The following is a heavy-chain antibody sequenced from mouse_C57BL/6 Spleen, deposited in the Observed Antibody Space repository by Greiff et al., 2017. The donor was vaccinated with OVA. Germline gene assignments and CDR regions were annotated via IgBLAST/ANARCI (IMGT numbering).Heavy chain of an antibody. J-gene: IGHJ2*01. CDR2: IDPSDSYT. Sequence: QVQLQQPGAELVMPGASVKLSCKASGYTFTSYWMHWVKQRPGQGLEWIGEIDPSDSYTNYNQKFKGQSTLTVDKSSSTAYMQLSSLTSEDSAVYYCARKGLDYWGQGTTLTVSS. CDR3: ARKGLDY. V-gene: IGHV1-69*01. CDR1: GYTFTSYW.